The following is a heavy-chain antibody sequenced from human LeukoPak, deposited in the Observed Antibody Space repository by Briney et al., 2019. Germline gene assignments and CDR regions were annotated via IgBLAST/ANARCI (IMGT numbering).Heavy chain of an antibody. CDR2: IYYSGST. D-gene: IGHD2-2*01. CDR3: ARHDCSSTSCYRAGHAFDI. V-gene: IGHV4-39*01. CDR1: GGSISSSSYY. J-gene: IGHJ3*02. Sequence: SSETLSLTCTVSGGSISSSSYYWGWIRQPPGKGLEWIGSIYYSGSTYYNPSLKSRDTISVDTSKNQFSLKLSSVTAADTAVYYCARHDCSSTSCYRAGHAFDIWGQGTMVTVSS.